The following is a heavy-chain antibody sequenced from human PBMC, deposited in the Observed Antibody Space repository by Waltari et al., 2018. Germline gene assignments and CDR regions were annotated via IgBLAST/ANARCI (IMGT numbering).Heavy chain of an antibody. J-gene: IGHJ5*02. Sequence: EEQLVASGGGLVQPGGSLILSCAASGFIFSSYSMSWVRQAPGKGLEWLSYSSSRSDTIFYADSVKGRFTISRDNGKNSLYLQMNSLRAEDTAVYYCARVVYAMEFDPWGQGTLVTVSS. CDR3: ARVVYAMEFDP. CDR1: GFIFSSYS. D-gene: IGHD2-8*01. CDR2: SSSRSDTI. V-gene: IGHV3-48*04.